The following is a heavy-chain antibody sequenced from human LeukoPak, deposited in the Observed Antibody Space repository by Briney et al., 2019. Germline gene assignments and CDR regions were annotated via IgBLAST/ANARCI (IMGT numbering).Heavy chain of an antibody. J-gene: IGHJ3*02. CDR2: ISYDGSSK. CDR3: AGEQSAFDM. V-gene: IGHV3-30*04. CDR1: GFTFSNYA. Sequence: GGSLRLSCAASGFTFSNYAMHWVRQAPGKGLEWVAFISYDGSSKCYADSVKGRFTISRDNSKNTLYLQMNSLRAEDTAVYYCAGEQSAFDMWGQGTMVTVSS.